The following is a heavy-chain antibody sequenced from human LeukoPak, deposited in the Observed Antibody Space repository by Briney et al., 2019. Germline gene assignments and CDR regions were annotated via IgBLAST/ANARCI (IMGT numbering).Heavy chain of an antibody. CDR2: ISNSRSNI. D-gene: IGHD6-19*01. J-gene: IGHJ2*01. CDR1: GFTFSSYS. V-gene: IGHV3-21*01. Sequence: GGSLRLSCAASGFTFSSYSMNWVRQAPGKGLEWVASISNSRSNIYYADSVKGRFTISRDNAKNSLYLQMNSLRAEDTAVYYCATDPWCSGWYAQYWYFFHWWRHRMVTVAS. CDR3: ATDPWCSGWYAQYWYFFH.